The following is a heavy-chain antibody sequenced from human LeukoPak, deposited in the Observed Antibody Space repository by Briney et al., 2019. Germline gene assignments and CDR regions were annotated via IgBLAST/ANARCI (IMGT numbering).Heavy chain of an antibody. CDR2: ISSSSSYI. J-gene: IGHJ4*02. V-gene: IGHV3-21*01. D-gene: IGHD3-10*01. CDR1: GFTFSSYS. CDR3: AREYGSGTYYFDY. Sequence: GGSLRLSCTASGFTFSSYSMNWVRQAPGKGLEWVSSISSSSSYIYYADSVKGRFTISRDNSKNTLYLQMNSLRTEDTAVYYCAREYGSGTYYFDYWGQGTLVTVSS.